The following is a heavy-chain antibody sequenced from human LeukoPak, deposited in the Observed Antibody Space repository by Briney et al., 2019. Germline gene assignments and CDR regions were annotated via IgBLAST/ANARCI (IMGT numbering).Heavy chain of an antibody. CDR2: IFYSGNT. V-gene: IGHV4-59*01. Sequence: KPSETLSLTCTVSGYSITAYYWSWIRQPPGKGLEWIGYIFYSGNTDYNPSLKSRVTISVDTSKNQFSLRLDSVTAADTAVYYCARVFRRDGYFDHWGQGTLVTVSS. CDR3: ARVFRRDGYFDH. CDR1: GYSITAYY. J-gene: IGHJ4*02. D-gene: IGHD5-24*01.